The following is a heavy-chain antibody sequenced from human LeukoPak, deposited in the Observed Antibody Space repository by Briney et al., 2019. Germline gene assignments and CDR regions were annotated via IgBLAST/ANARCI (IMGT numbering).Heavy chain of an antibody. CDR3: ARVEGYYDILTGYQLGGFDI. J-gene: IGHJ3*02. CDR1: GFTFSTDA. CDR2: ISYDGSNK. V-gene: IGHV3-30*04. D-gene: IGHD3-9*01. Sequence: PGRSLRLSCAASGFTFSTDAIHWVRQAPGKGLEWLAVISYDGSNKHYADSVKGRFTISRDNSKNTLYLQMNSLRAEDTAVYYCARVEGYYDILTGYQLGGFDIWGQGTKVTVSS.